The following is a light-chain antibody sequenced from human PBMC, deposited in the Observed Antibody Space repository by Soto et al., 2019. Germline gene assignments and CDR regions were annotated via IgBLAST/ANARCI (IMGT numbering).Light chain of an antibody. J-gene: IGKJ3*01. CDR3: QQYGDSVFT. CDR1: QSVSSY. Sequence: EIVLTQSPATLSLSPGERATLSCRASQSVSSYLAWYQQKPGQAPRLLIFGASSRATGTPDRISGSGSGTDYTLTINRLEPEDFGVYYCQQYGDSVFTFGPGTTVEIK. V-gene: IGKV3-20*01. CDR2: GAS.